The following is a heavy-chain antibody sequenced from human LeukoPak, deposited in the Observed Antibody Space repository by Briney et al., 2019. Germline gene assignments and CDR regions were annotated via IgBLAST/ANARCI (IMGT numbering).Heavy chain of an antibody. D-gene: IGHD6-19*01. CDR3: ARDTAYSSGWYRGKTWFDP. Sequence: SETLSLSCAHSGDRASSDSAGWNCIRQPPWGGIGWHGRAYYRAKWYKDYAVSVKSRITINPDTSKNQFSLQLNSVTPEDTAVYYCARDTAYSSGWYRGKTWFDPWGQGTLVTVSS. CDR2: AYYRAKWYK. V-gene: IGHV6-1*01. CDR1: GDRASSDSAG. J-gene: IGHJ5*02.